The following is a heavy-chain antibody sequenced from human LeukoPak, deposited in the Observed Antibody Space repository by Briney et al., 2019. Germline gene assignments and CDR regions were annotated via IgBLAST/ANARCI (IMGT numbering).Heavy chain of an antibody. CDR1: GFTFSSYW. Sequence: GGALRLSCAASGFTFSSYWMSWVRQAPGKGLEWVANIKLDGSETNYGDSVKGRFTVSRDNAKNSLFLQMDSLRAEDTAVYYCARGYSYVFYWGQGTLVSVSS. V-gene: IGHV3-7*04. D-gene: IGHD5-18*01. CDR2: IKLDGSET. J-gene: IGHJ4*02. CDR3: ARGYSYVFY.